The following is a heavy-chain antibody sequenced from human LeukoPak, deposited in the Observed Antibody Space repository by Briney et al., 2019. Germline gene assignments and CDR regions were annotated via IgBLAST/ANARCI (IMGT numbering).Heavy chain of an antibody. Sequence: PSETLSLTCTVSGGSISSSSYWGWIRQPPGKGLEWIGSIYYSGDTYYNPSLKSRRVTISVDTSKNQFSLRLSSVTAADTAVYYCARHQWHYYYVGVWGKGSTVTVSS. D-gene: IGHD6-19*01. CDR1: GGSISSSSY. V-gene: IGHV4-39*01. J-gene: IGHJ6*03. CDR2: IYYSGDT. CDR3: ARHQWHYYYVGV.